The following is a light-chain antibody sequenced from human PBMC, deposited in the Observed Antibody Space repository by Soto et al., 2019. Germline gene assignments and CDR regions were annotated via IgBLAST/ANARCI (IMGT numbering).Light chain of an antibody. Sequence: EVVMTHSPATLSVSPWERATLSFSASQSVTTNMAWYQQKPGQAPRLLIYGASTRATGIPARFSGSGSGTDFTLTISSLQSEDFAVYYCQQYNNWPPWTFGQGTKVDIK. J-gene: IGKJ1*01. CDR3: QQYNNWPPWT. V-gene: IGKV3-15*01. CDR1: QSVTTN. CDR2: GAS.